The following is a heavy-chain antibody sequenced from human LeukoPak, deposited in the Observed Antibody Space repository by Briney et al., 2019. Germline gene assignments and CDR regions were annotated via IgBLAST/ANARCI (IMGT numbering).Heavy chain of an antibody. Sequence: PSETLSLTCTVSGGSISSSSYYWGWIRQPPGKGLEWIGSIYYSGSTYYNPSLKSRVTISVDTSKNQFSLKLSSVTAADTAVYYCASVHPQAVASTVWGQGTLVTVSS. J-gene: IGHJ4*02. V-gene: IGHV4-39*01. D-gene: IGHD6-19*01. CDR3: ASVHPQAVASTV. CDR2: IYYSGST. CDR1: GGSISSSSYY.